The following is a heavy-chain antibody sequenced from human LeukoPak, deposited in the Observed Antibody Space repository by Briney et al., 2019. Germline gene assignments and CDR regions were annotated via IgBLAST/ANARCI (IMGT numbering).Heavy chain of an antibody. Sequence: SETLSLTCAVYGGSFSGYYWSWIRQPPGKGLEWIGEITHSGSTNYNPSLKSRVTISVDTSKNQFSLKLSSVTAADTAVYYCARGVIAAPHYYYGMGVWGQGTTVTVSS. CDR1: GGSFSGYY. CDR3: ARGVIAAPHYYYGMGV. V-gene: IGHV4-34*01. CDR2: ITHSGST. J-gene: IGHJ6*02. D-gene: IGHD6-6*01.